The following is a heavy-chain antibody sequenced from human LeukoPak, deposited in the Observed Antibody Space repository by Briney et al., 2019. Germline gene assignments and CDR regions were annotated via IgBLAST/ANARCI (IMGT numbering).Heavy chain of an antibody. CDR3: AKDEELGYSYGAIDY. CDR2: ISGSGGST. V-gene: IGHV3-23*01. CDR1: GFTFSSYA. D-gene: IGHD5-18*01. Sequence: PGGSLRLSCAASGFTFSSYAMSWVRQAPGKGLEWFSAISGSGGSTYYADSVKGRFTISRDNSKNTLYLQMNSLRAEDTAVYYCAKDEELGYSYGAIDYWGQGTLVTVSS. J-gene: IGHJ4*02.